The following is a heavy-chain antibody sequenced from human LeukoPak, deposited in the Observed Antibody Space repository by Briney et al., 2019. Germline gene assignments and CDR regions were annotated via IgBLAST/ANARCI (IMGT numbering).Heavy chain of an antibody. D-gene: IGHD1-1*01. Sequence: PGESLKISCRGSGYHFTTYWIGWVRRMPEKGLEWMGIVYPEDSDTRYSPSFQGQVTISADKSITTAYLQWSSLKASDTATYYCVRQPRVHTPDFWGQGTLVTVSS. CDR3: VRQPRVHTPDF. CDR1: GYHFTTYW. V-gene: IGHV5-51*01. J-gene: IGHJ4*02. CDR2: VYPEDSDT.